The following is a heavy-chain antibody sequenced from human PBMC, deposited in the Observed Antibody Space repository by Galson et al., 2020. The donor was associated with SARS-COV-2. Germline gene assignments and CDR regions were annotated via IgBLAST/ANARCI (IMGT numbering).Heavy chain of an antibody. CDR3: ARVPGDYYYDSSGYYGLKYNWFDP. D-gene: IGHD3-22*01. V-gene: IGHV1-18*04. J-gene: IGHJ5*02. CDR1: GYTFTNYG. CDR2: INTYNAKK. Sequence: ASVKVSCKASGYTFTNYGISWVRQAPGQGLEWMGWINTYNAKKKYAQKLQGRVTMTTDTSTSTAYMELRSLRSDDTAVYYCARVPGDYYYDSSGYYGLKYNWFDPWGQGTLVTVSS.